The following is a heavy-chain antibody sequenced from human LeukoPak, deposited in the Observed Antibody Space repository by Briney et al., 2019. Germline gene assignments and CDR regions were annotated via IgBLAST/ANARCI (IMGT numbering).Heavy chain of an antibody. V-gene: IGHV3-11*06. CDR3: ARVPGGIAVALVHY. Sequence: GGSLRLSCAASGFTFSGYYMSRIRQAPGKGLEWVSYISSSSSYTNYADSVKGRFTISRDNAKNSLYLQMNSLRAEDTAVYYCARVPGGIAVALVHYWGQGTLVTVSS. CDR2: ISSSSSYT. CDR1: GFTFSGYY. J-gene: IGHJ4*02. D-gene: IGHD6-19*01.